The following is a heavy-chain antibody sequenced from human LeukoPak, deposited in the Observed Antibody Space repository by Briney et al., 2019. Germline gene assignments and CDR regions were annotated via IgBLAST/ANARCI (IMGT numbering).Heavy chain of an antibody. V-gene: IGHV3-48*01. CDR1: GFTFSVYS. Sequence: GGSLRLSCAASGFTFSVYSMNWVRQAPGKGLEWISYIGPPSTNIHYADSVKGRFTISRDNAKNSLYLQMNSLRAEDTAVYYCVRDHLWAFDIWGQGTLVTVSS. CDR3: VRDHLWAFDI. CDR2: IGPPSTNI. J-gene: IGHJ3*02.